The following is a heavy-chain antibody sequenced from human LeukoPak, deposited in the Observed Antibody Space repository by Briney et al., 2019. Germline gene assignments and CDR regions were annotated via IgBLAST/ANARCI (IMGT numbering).Heavy chain of an antibody. CDR1: EYTLTELS. J-gene: IGHJ3*02. Sequence: ASVKVSCKVSEYTLTELSMHWVRQAPGKGLERMGGFDPEDGETIYAQKFQGRVTMTEDTSTDTAYMELSSLRSEDTAVYYCATGDNYDKDAFDIWGQGTMVTVSS. CDR2: FDPEDGET. CDR3: ATGDNYDKDAFDI. V-gene: IGHV1-24*01. D-gene: IGHD3-22*01.